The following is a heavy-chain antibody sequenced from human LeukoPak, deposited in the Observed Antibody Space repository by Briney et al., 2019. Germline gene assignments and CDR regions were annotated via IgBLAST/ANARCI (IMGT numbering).Heavy chain of an antibody. CDR3: ARGDSSSSWFDP. Sequence: SETLSLTCAVYGGSSSGYYWSWIRQPPGKGLEWIGEINHSGSTNYNPSLKSRVTISVDTSKNQFSLKLSSVTAADTAVYYCARGDSSSSWFDPWGQGTLVTVSS. D-gene: IGHD6-6*01. CDR1: GGSSSGYY. V-gene: IGHV4-34*01. J-gene: IGHJ5*02. CDR2: INHSGST.